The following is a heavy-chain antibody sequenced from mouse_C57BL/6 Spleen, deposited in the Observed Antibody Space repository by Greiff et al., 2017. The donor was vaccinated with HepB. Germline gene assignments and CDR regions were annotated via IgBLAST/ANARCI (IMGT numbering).Heavy chain of an antibody. Sequence: QVQLQQSGAELVRPGTSVKMSCKASGYTFTNYWIGWAKQSPGHGLEWIGDIYPGGGYTNYKEKFKGKATLTADKSSSTAYMQFSILTSEDSAIYYCARCHYYGSSYGYFDVWGTGTTVTVSS. CDR1: GYTFTNYW. CDR3: ARCHYYGSSYGYFDV. CDR2: IYPGGGYT. J-gene: IGHJ1*03. V-gene: IGHV1-63*01. D-gene: IGHD1-1*01.